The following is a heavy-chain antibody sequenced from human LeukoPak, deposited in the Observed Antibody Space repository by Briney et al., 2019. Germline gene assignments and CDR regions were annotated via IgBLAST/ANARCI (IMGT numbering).Heavy chain of an antibody. CDR2: ISYDGSNK. CDR1: GFTFSSYG. Sequence: PGRSLRLSSAASGFTFSSYGMHWIRQAPGKGLEWVAVISYDGSNKYYADSVKGRFTISRDNSKNTLYLQMNSLRAEDTAVYYCAKGGLPNTARVTNPANYYYYYGMDVWGQGTTVTVPS. V-gene: IGHV3-30*18. J-gene: IGHJ6*02. CDR3: AKGGLPNTARVTNPANYYYYYGMDV. D-gene: IGHD5-18*01.